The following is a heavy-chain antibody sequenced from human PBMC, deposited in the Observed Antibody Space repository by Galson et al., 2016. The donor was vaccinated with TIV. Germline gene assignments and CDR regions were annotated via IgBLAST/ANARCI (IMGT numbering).Heavy chain of an antibody. CDR2: FDPEVQKT. Sequence: SVKVSCKVSGDSLTDLVIHWVRQAPGKGLEWVGGFDPEVQKTIYAQNFQGRVTLAADTSIDTAYMELDSLRFEDTAVYFCATVAWFPGLSLDNWGQGTLVTVSS. V-gene: IGHV1-24*01. J-gene: IGHJ4*02. CDR3: ATVAWFPGLSLDN. CDR1: GDSLTDLV. D-gene: IGHD3-22*01.